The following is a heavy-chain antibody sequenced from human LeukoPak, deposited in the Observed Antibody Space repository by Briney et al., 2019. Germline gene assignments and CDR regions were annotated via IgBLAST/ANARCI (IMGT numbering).Heavy chain of an antibody. J-gene: IGHJ4*02. CDR1: GFSFTSYN. D-gene: IGHD6-19*01. CDR3: ARDPGVGSGWYYFDQ. Sequence: GGSLRLSCAASGFSFTSYNMAWARQAPGKGPEWVSYITSSGSNIYYADSVKGRFTISRDNAKSSLYLQMNSLRAEDTAVYYCARDPGVGSGWYYFDQWGQGTLVTVSS. CDR2: ITSSGSNI. V-gene: IGHV3-48*04.